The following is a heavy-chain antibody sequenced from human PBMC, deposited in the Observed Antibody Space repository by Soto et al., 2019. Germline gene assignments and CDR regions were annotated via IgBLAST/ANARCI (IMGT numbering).Heavy chain of an antibody. CDR1: GFTFSDYY. CDR2: ISSSGSTI. CDR3: ARDIITVTTLVTYYFDY. J-gene: IGHJ4*02. V-gene: IGHV3-11*01. Sequence: GGSLRLSCAASGFTFSDYYMSWIRQAPGKRLEWVSYISSSGSTIYYADSVKGRFTISRDNAKNSLYLQMNSLRAEDTAVYYCARDIITVTTLVTYYFDYWGQGTLVTVSS. D-gene: IGHD1-7*01.